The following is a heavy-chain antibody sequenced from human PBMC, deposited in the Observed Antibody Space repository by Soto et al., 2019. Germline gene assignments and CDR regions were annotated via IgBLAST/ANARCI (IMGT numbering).Heavy chain of an antibody. CDR1: GFTFGSYW. Sequence: GGSLRLSCAASGFTFGSYWMSWVRQAPGKGLEWVANIKQDGSEKYYVDSVKGRFTISRDNAKNSLYLQMNSLRAADTAVYYCARYRRGGYEIDYWGQGTLVTVSS. V-gene: IGHV3-7*05. CDR3: ARYRRGGYEIDY. CDR2: IKQDGSEK. D-gene: IGHD5-12*01. J-gene: IGHJ4*02.